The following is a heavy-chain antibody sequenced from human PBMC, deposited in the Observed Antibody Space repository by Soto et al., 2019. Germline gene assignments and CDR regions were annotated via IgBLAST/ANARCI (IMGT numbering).Heavy chain of an antibody. CDR1: GFPFSGSA. D-gene: IGHD3-16*01. CDR2: IRGSDGRT. V-gene: IGHV3-23*01. J-gene: IGHJ4*02. Sequence: GGSLRLSCAASGFPFSGSAMTWVRQAPGKGLEWVSTIRGSDGRTYYADSVEGRFTISRDDSKNTLYLQMNNLRAEDTAVYYFAGGRYWGGVFAYWGQGILVTVSS. CDR3: AGGRYWGGVFAY.